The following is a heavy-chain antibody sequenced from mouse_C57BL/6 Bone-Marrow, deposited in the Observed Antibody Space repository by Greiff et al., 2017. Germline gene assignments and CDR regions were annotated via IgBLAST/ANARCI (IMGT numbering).Heavy chain of an antibody. Sequence: EVMLVESGAELVRPGASVKLSCTASGFNIKDDYMHWVKQRPEQGLEWIGWIDPENGDTEYASKFQGKATITADTSSNTAYLQLSSLTSEDTAVYYCTILYGSSSWGQGTTLTVSS. D-gene: IGHD1-1*01. CDR1: GFNIKDDY. J-gene: IGHJ2*01. CDR2: IDPENGDT. V-gene: IGHV14-4*01. CDR3: TILYGSSS.